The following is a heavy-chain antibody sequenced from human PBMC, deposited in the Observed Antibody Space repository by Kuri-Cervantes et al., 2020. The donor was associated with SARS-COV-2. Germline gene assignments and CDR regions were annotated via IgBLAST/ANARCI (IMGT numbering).Heavy chain of an antibody. CDR2: ISYDGSNK. J-gene: IGHJ4*02. D-gene: IGHD2-21*01. Sequence: GESLKISCAASAFTFSSYAMHWVRQAPGKGLEWVAIISYDGSNKYYADSMKGRFTISRDNSKNTLYLQMNSLRAEDTAVYYCARDRVGVHDYWGQGTLVTVSS. CDR1: AFTFSSYA. CDR3: ARDRVGVHDY. V-gene: IGHV3-30-3*01.